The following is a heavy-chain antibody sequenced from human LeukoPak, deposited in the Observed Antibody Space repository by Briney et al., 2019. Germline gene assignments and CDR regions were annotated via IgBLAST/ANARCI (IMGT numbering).Heavy chain of an antibody. CDR1: GVPFSRYS. J-gene: IGHJ4*02. Sequence: ETLSLTCAVYGVPFSRYSRSWIRPPTRKGLEWIREIYHSGNTHYKPSLRRRLTIQVHTHKHRFPLTLSPVTAADTAVYYCARVIPAYMVRAPGFDYWGQGTLVTVSS. D-gene: IGHD3-10*01. V-gene: IGHV4-34*01. CDR3: ARVIPAYMVRAPGFDY. CDR2: IYHSGNT.